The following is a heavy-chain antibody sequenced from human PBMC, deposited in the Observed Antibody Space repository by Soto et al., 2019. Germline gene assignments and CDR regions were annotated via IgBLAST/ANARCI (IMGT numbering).Heavy chain of an antibody. J-gene: IGHJ4*02. Sequence: PSETLSLTCTVSGGSISSGDYYWSWIRQPPGKGLEWIGYIYYSGSTYYNPSLKSRVTISVDTSKNQFSLKLSSVTAADTAVYYCASVELEASAPTDYRGQGTLVTVSS. D-gene: IGHD3-3*01. V-gene: IGHV4-30-4*01. CDR3: ASVELEASAPTDY. CDR2: IYYSGST. CDR1: GGSISSGDYY.